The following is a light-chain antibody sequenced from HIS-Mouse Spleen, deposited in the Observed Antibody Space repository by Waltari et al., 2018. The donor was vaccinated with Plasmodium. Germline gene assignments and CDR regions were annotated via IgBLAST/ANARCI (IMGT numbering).Light chain of an antibody. Sequence: SYELTQPPSVSVSSGQTASITCSGEKLGDKYACWYQQKPGQPPVLVIYQESKRHSGIPGRFSGSNSENTATLTISGTQAMDEADYYCQAWDSSTAVVFGGGTKLTV. CDR1: KLGDKY. J-gene: IGLJ2*01. V-gene: IGLV3-1*01. CDR2: QES. CDR3: QAWDSSTAVV.